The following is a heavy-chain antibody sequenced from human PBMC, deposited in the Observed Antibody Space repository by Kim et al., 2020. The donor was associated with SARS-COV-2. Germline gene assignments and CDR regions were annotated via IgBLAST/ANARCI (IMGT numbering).Heavy chain of an antibody. Sequence: YAASVKGRFTISRDVAINSLYLQMNGLRPEDTTMYYCARARNRGSPWDFDYWGQGILVTVSS. V-gene: IGHV3-11*04. D-gene: IGHD6-6*01. CDR3: ARARNRGSPWDFDY. J-gene: IGHJ4*02.